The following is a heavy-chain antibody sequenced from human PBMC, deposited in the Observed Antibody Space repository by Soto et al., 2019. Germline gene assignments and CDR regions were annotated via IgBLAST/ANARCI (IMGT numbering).Heavy chain of an antibody. CDR1: GYSFTSYW. D-gene: IGHD3-22*01. CDR2: IYPGDSDT. J-gene: IGHJ4*02. V-gene: IGHV5-51*01. Sequence: GESLKISCKGSGYSFTSYWIGWVRQMPGKGLEWMGIIYPGDSDTRYSPSFQGQVTISADKSISTAYLQWSSLKASDTAMYYCARLPYYYDSSGYYVDYWGQGTLVTVSS. CDR3: ARLPYYYDSSGYYVDY.